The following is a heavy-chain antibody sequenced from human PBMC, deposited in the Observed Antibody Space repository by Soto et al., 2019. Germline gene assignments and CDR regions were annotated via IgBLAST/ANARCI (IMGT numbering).Heavy chain of an antibody. D-gene: IGHD3-10*01. CDR2: ISYDGSNK. CDR3: AKDSVFYYYGSGSYYKGKGYFDY. V-gene: IGHV3-30*18. CDR1: GFTFSSYG. J-gene: IGHJ4*02. Sequence: QVQLVESGGGVVQPGRSLRLSCAASGFTFSSYGMHWVRQAPGKGLEWVAVISYDGSNKYYADSVKGRFTISRDNSKNPLYLQMNSLRAEDTAVYYCAKDSVFYYYGSGSYYKGKGYFDYWGQGTLVTVSS.